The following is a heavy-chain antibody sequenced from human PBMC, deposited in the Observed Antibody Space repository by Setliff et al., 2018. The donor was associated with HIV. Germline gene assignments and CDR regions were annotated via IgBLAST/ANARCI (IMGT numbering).Heavy chain of an antibody. Sequence: KVSCKTSGGTFSSYAVSWVRQAPGQGLEWVGGIIPAFGTANYAQKFQGRVTITTDESTSTAYMELSGLRSEDTAVYFCARDGLLVAGIRFDYWGQGTLVTVSS. J-gene: IGHJ4*01. CDR3: ARDGLLVAGIRFDY. V-gene: IGHV1-69*05. CDR2: IIPAFGTA. D-gene: IGHD6-19*01. CDR1: GGTFSSYA.